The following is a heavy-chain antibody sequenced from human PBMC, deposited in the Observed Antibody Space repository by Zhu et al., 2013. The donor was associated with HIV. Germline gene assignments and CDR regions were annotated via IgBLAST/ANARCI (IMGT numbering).Heavy chain of an antibody. CDR2: ISAYNGNT. Sequence: QVQLVQSGAEVKKPGASVKVSCKASGYTFTSYGISWVRQAPGQGLEWMGWISAYNGNTNYAQKLQGRVTMTRDTSISTAYMELSRLRSDDTAVYYCARDGLRFLEWPPSSGDWFDPWGRGNPWSPSPQ. CDR3: ARDGLRFLEWPPSSGDWFDP. CDR1: GYTFTSYG. J-gene: IGHJ5*02. V-gene: IGHV1-18*04. D-gene: IGHD3-3*01.